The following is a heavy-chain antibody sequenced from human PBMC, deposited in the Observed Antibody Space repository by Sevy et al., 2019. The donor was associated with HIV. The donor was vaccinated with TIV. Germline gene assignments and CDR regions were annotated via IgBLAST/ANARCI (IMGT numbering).Heavy chain of an antibody. V-gene: IGHV3-7*01. Sequence: GGSLRLSCAASGFTFSSYWMSWVRQAPGKGLEWVANIKHDGSEKYYVDSVKGRFTISRDNAKNSLYLQMNSLRAEDTAVYYCARDRVYYYGSGSYTYYFDYWCQGTLVTVSS. CDR3: ARDRVYYYGSGSYTYYFDY. D-gene: IGHD3-10*01. J-gene: IGHJ4*02. CDR1: GFTFSSYW. CDR2: IKHDGSEK.